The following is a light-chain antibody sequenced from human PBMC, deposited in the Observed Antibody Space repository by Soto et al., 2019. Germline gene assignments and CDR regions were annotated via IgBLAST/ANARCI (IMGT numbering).Light chain of an antibody. CDR3: QQYDTWPPGT. V-gene: IGKV3-15*01. CDR1: QSVSSSY. Sequence: EMVMTQSPATLSVSPGERATLSCRASQSVSSSYLAWYQQKPGQAPRLLIYGASTRATGIPARFSGSGSGTDFTLTISGLQSEDFAVYYCQQYDTWPPGTFGQGTKVDIK. CDR2: GAS. J-gene: IGKJ1*01.